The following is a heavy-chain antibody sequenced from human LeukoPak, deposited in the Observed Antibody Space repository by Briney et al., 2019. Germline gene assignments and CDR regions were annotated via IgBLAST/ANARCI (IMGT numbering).Heavy chain of an antibody. CDR3: ARDTDSWYFDY. Sequence: GGSLRLSCAASGFTFSSYSMNWVRQAPGKGLEWVSYISSSSSTIYYADSVKGRFTISRDNSKNTLYLQMNSLRAEDTAVYYCARDTDSWYFDYWGQGTLVTVSS. D-gene: IGHD6-13*01. CDR1: GFTFSSYS. V-gene: IGHV3-48*01. CDR2: ISSSSSTI. J-gene: IGHJ4*02.